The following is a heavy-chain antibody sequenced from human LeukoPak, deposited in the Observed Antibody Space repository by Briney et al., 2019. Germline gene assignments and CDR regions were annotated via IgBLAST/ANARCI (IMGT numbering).Heavy chain of an antibody. D-gene: IGHD3-22*01. J-gene: IGHJ4*02. CDR3: ASAYYYDSRGYFG. CDR1: GYTFTSYG. Sequence: SVKVSCKASGYTFTSYGISWVRQAPGQGLEWMGGIIPIFGTANYAQKFQGRVTITADESTSTAYMELSSLRSEDTAVYYCASAYYYDSRGYFGWGQGTLVTVSS. V-gene: IGHV1-69*13. CDR2: IIPIFGTA.